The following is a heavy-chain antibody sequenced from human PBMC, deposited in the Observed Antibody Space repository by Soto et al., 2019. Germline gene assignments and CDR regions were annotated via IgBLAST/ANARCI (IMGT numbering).Heavy chain of an antibody. CDR1: GYTFTTYG. D-gene: IGHD2-2*01. CDR2: ISTHNSNT. Sequence: ASVKVSCKASGYTFTTYGISWVRQAPGQGLEWMGWISTHNSNTKYAEKLQGRVTMTTETSTSTAYMELRSLTSDDTAVYYCAREYCSSTSCYGPYYWGQGTLVTVSS. V-gene: IGHV1-18*01. J-gene: IGHJ4*02. CDR3: AREYCSSTSCYGPYY.